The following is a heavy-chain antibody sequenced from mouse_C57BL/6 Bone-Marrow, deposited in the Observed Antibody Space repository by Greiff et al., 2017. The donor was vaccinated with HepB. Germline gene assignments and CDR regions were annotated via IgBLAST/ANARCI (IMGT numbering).Heavy chain of an antibody. V-gene: IGHV1-81*01. Sequence: VQRVESGAELARPGASVKLSCKASGYTFTSYGISWVKQRTGQGLEWIGEIYPRSGNTYYNEKFKGKATLTADKSSSTAYMELRSLTSEDSAVYFCASPDGYYDWYFDVWGTGTTVTVSS. CDR1: GYTFTSYG. J-gene: IGHJ1*03. CDR3: ASPDGYYDWYFDV. CDR2: IYPRSGNT. D-gene: IGHD2-3*01.